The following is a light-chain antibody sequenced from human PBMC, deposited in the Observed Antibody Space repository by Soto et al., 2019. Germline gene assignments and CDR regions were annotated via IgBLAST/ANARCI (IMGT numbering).Light chain of an antibody. CDR3: QAWDKSGFV. Sequence: SYELTQPPSVSVSPGQTTSITCFGDKLGDKYASWYQQKPGQSPVLVIYQDAKRPSGIPERFSGSNSGNTATLTISGTQALDEADYYCQAWDKSGFVFGTGTKVTVL. V-gene: IGLV3-1*01. CDR2: QDA. J-gene: IGLJ1*01. CDR1: KLGDKY.